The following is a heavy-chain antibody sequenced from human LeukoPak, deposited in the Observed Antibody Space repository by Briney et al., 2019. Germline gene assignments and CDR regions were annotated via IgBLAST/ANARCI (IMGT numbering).Heavy chain of an antibody. CDR3: AMSVEMPPIPSFDY. CDR2: VSAANNP. J-gene: IGHJ4*02. Sequence: RASVKVSRKTSGYIFTPHHIHWMRQAPGQGLELLGWVSAANNPEYSQKFQGRVVITRDASATTSYLELNSLRSEDTAVYYCAMSVEMPPIPSFDYWGQGTLVTVSS. V-gene: IGHV1-3*01. D-gene: IGHD5-24*01. CDR1: GYIFTPHH.